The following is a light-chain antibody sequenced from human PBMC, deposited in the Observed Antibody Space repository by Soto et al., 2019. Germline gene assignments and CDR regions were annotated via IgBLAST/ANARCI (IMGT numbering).Light chain of an antibody. V-gene: IGKV1-39*01. J-gene: IGKJ5*01. CDR2: AAT. Sequence: DIQMTQSPSSLFASVGDRVTITCRASQSISAYLNWYQQRPGKAPSLLIYAATRLHSGVPSSFSGSGCGTDFTLTISSLQHEDFATYYCQRSYRSISFGQGTRLEMK. CDR3: QRSYRSIS. CDR1: QSISAY.